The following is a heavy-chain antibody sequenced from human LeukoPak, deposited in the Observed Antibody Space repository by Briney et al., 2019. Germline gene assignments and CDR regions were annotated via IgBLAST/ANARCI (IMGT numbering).Heavy chain of an antibody. CDR1: GFTFSSYG. D-gene: IGHD4-17*01. V-gene: IGHV3-30*18. Sequence: GRSLRLSCAASGFTFSSYGMHWVRQAPGKGLEWVAVISYDGSNKYYADSVKGRFTISRDNSKNTLYLQMNSLRAEDTALYYCAKDRRYGEGGAFDYWGQGTLVTVSS. CDR2: ISYDGSNK. CDR3: AKDRRYGEGGAFDY. J-gene: IGHJ4*02.